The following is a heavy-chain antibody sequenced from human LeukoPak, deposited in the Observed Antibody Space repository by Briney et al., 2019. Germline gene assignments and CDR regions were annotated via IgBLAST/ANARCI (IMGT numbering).Heavy chain of an antibody. V-gene: IGHV3-7*01. CDR1: GFTFSTYW. J-gene: IGHJ4*02. CDR3: ARVVKRLVAAAAGHTDY. CDR2: IKKDESEK. D-gene: IGHD6-13*01. Sequence: GRSLRLSCAASGFTFSTYWMSWVRQAPGKGMEWVANIKKDESEKYYVDSVKGRFTISRDNAKSSLYLQMNSLRAEDAAVYYCARVVKRLVAAAAGHTDYWGQGTLVTVSS.